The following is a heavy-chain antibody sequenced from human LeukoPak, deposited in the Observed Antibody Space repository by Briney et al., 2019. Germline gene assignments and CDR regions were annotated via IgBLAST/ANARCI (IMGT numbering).Heavy chain of an antibody. Sequence: PGGSLRLSCAGSGFTFSSYWMHWVRQTPGKGLVWVSRINSDGSRTSHADSVKGRFTISRDNAKNTLYLQMNSLRPEDTAVYYCARPPVSENYYNYWGQGTLVTVSS. CDR2: INSDGSRT. CDR3: ARPPVSENYYNY. CDR1: GFTFSSYW. V-gene: IGHV3-74*01. J-gene: IGHJ4*02. D-gene: IGHD1-26*01.